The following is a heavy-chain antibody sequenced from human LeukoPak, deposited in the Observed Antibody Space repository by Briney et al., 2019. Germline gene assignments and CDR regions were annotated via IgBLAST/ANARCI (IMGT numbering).Heavy chain of an antibody. CDR3: ARNSYGYDAFDI. CDR2: IYYSGST. CDR1: GGSFSGYY. V-gene: IGHV4-59*01. J-gene: IGHJ3*02. D-gene: IGHD5-18*01. Sequence: SETLSLTCAVYGGSFSGYYWSWIRQPPGKGLEWIGYIYYSGSTNYNPSLKSRVTISVDTSKNQFSLKLSSVTAADTAVYYCARNSYGYDAFDIWGQGTMVTVSS.